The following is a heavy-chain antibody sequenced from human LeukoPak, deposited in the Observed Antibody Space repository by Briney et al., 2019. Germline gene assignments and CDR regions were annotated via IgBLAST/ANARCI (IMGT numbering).Heavy chain of an antibody. CDR1: GGSISSYY. Sequence: SETLSLTCTVSGGSISSYYWSWTRQPPGKGLEWIGYIYYSGSTNYNPSLKSRVTISVDTSKNQFSLKLSSATAADTAVYYCARTVGAVAGDYFDYWGQGTLVTVSS. CDR2: IYYSGST. CDR3: ARTVGAVAGDYFDY. J-gene: IGHJ4*02. V-gene: IGHV4-59*01. D-gene: IGHD6-19*01.